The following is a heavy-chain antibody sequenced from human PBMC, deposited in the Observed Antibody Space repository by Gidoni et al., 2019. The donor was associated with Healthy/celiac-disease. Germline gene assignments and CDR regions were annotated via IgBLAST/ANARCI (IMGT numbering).Heavy chain of an antibody. CDR2: INHSGST. CDR1: GGSFSGYY. CDR3: ARSWAFDY. V-gene: IGHV4-34*01. Sequence: QVQLQQWGAGLLKPSETLSLTCAVYGGSFSGYYWSWIRQPPGKGLERIGEINHSGSTNYNPSLKSRVTISVDTSKNQFSLKLSSVTAADTAVYYCARSWAFDYWGQGTLVTVSS. J-gene: IGHJ4*02. D-gene: IGHD6-13*01.